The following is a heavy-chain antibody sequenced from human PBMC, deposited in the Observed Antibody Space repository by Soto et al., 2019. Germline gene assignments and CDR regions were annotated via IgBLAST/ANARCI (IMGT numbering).Heavy chain of an antibody. CDR3: AVTPRYCSCGSCYPAHALDI. CDR2: MFYSGSI. D-gene: IGHD2-15*01. Sequence: SSETLSLTCTVSGGSISSYSWSWIRQPPGKGLEWIGYMFYSGSIEYNPSLKSRVTISVDTSKNQFSLNLSSVTAADTAIYYCAVTPRYCSCGSCYPAHALDIWGQGRRVTVSS. CDR1: GGSISSYS. V-gene: IGHV4-59*01. J-gene: IGHJ3*02.